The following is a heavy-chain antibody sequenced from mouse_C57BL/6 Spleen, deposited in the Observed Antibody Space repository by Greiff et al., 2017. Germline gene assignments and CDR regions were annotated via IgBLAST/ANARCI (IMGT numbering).Heavy chain of an antibody. CDR2: INPSNGGT. V-gene: IGHV1-53*01. Sequence: VQLQQPGTELVKPGASVKLSCKASGYTFTSYWMPWVQQRPGQGLEWIGNINPSNGGTNYNEKFKSKATLTVDKSSSTAYMQLSSLTSEDSAVYYCAIYCSKGGWFAYWGQGTLVTVSA. D-gene: IGHD2-5*01. CDR1: GYTFTSYW. J-gene: IGHJ3*01. CDR3: AIYCSKGGWFAY.